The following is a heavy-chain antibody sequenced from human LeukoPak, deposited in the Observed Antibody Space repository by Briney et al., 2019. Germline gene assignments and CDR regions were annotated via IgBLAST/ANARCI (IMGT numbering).Heavy chain of an antibody. CDR2: IYYSGST. J-gene: IGHJ6*02. V-gene: IGHV4-59*08. Sequence: SETLSLTCTVSGGSISSYYWSWIRQPPGKGLEWIGYIYYSGSTNYNPSLKSRVTISVDTSKNQFSLKLSSVTAADTAVYYCASLPCGSYGMDVWGQGTTVTVSS. CDR3: ASLPCGSYGMDV. D-gene: IGHD5-12*01. CDR1: GGSISSYY.